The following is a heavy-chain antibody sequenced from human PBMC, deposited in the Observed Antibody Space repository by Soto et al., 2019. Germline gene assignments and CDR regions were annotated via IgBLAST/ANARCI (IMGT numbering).Heavy chain of an antibody. V-gene: IGHV3-48*02. CDR2: ISSSSSTI. CDR3: ARDRLDYDILTGYYDFDY. J-gene: IGHJ4*02. CDR1: GFTFSSYS. D-gene: IGHD3-9*01. Sequence: EVQLVESGGGLVQPGGSLRLSCAASGFTFSSYSMNWVRQAPGKGLEWVSYISSSSSTIYYADSVKGRFTISRDNAKNSLYLQMNSLRDEDTAVYYCARDRLDYDILTGYYDFDYWGQGTLVTVSS.